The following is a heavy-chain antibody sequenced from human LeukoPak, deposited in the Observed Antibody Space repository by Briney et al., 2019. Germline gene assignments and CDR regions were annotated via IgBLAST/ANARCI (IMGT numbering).Heavy chain of an antibody. Sequence: GGSLRLSCAASGFTFSSYWMHWVRQAPGKGLVWVSRINNDGSSTSYADSVKGRFTISRDNAKNSLYLQMNSLRADDTAVYYCARYCSIGSCFDYWGQGALVTVSS. J-gene: IGHJ4*02. V-gene: IGHV3-74*01. CDR3: ARYCSIGSCFDY. CDR1: GFTFSSYW. CDR2: INNDGSST. D-gene: IGHD2-15*01.